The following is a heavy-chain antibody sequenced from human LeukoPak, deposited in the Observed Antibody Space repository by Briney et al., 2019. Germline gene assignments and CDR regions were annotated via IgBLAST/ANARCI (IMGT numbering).Heavy chain of an antibody. J-gene: IGHJ4*02. D-gene: IGHD3-22*01. V-gene: IGHV5-10-1*01. Sequence: GEPLKISCKGSGYSFTNYWIGWVRQTPGKGLEWMGRIDPSDSYTNYSPSFQGHVTISADKSISTAYLQWSSLKASDTAMYYCARPQYYYDSSGYVNWGQGTLVTVSS. CDR2: IDPSDSYT. CDR1: GYSFTNYW. CDR3: ARPQYYYDSSGYVN.